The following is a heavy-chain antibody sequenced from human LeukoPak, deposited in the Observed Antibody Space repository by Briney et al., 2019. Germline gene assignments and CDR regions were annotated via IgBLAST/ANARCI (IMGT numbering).Heavy chain of an antibody. D-gene: IGHD6-13*01. Sequence: SETLSLTCTVSGGSISSYYWSWIRQPPGKGLEWIGYIYYSGSTYYNPSLKSRVTISVDTSKNQFSLKLSSATAADTAVYYCARDQSIAAAGYDAFDIWGQGTMVTVSS. J-gene: IGHJ3*02. V-gene: IGHV4-30-4*08. CDR3: ARDQSIAAAGYDAFDI. CDR1: GGSISSYY. CDR2: IYYSGST.